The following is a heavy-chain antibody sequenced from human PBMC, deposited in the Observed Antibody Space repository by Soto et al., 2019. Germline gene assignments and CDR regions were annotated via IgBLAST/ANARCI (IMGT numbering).Heavy chain of an antibody. CDR3: ATDRTYNWNYNNWFDP. D-gene: IGHD1-7*01. Sequence: ASVKVSCKVSGYTLTELSMHWVRQAPGKGLEWMGGFDPEDGETIYAQKFQGRVTMTEDTSTDTAYMELNSLRSEDTAVYYCATDRTYNWNYNNWFDPWGQGTLVTVSS. V-gene: IGHV1-24*01. J-gene: IGHJ5*02. CDR2: FDPEDGET. CDR1: GYTLTELS.